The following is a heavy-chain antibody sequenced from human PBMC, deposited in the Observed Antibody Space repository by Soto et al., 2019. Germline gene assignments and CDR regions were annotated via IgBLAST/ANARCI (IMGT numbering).Heavy chain of an antibody. Sequence: QMQLVESGGGVVQPGGSLRLSCAVSGFSFSSFGMHWVRQAPGKGLEWVAFIRDDGIKIFYGDAVKGRFTISRDNSDNTLSLQMSSLGVEDTGVYFCARQSVRYGMDVWGQGTTVTVSS. CDR3: ARQSVRYGMDV. CDR2: IRDDGIKI. J-gene: IGHJ6*02. CDR1: GFSFSSFG. V-gene: IGHV3-30*02.